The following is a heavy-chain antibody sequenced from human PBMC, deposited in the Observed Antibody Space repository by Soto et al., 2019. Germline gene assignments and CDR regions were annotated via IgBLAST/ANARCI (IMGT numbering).Heavy chain of an antibody. CDR1: GFTFSSYA. D-gene: IGHD6-19*01. V-gene: IGHV3-23*01. Sequence: ASLRLSCAASGFTFSSYAMSWVRQSPGEGLEWVSSVNDSGDRTYYADSVKGRFTISRDNSKNTLYLQMNTPRAEDTALYYCVRDPQSSGWSYNWYDPWGQGTRVTVSS. J-gene: IGHJ5*02. CDR3: VRDPQSSGWSYNWYDP. CDR2: VNDSGDRT.